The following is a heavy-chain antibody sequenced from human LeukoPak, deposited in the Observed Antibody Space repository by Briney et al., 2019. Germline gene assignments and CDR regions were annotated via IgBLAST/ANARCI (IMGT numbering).Heavy chain of an antibody. CDR1: GFTFSSYA. V-gene: IGHV3-23*01. CDR3: AKKSVPNTPPTFDY. D-gene: IGHD2-2*02. J-gene: IGHJ4*02. CDR2: ISGGGDST. Sequence: GGSLRLSCAASGFTFSSYAMNWVRQAPGKGLEWVSAISGGGDSTYYADSVRGRFTISRDNSKNTLYLQMNSLRAEDTAVYYCAKKSVPNTPPTFDYWGQGTLVTVSS.